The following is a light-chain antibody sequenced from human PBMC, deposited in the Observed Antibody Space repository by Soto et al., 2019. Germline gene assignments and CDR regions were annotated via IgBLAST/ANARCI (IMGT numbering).Light chain of an antibody. Sequence: EIVLTQSAGTLSLSPGERATLSCRASQTVSGRYLAWFQQQPGQTPRLLIYDASTRAAGVPDRFSGSGSGTDFYLTINVLEPEAFAVYYCQHYGSSPWTFGQGNKVEIK. J-gene: IGKJ1*01. CDR1: QTVSGRY. CDR2: DAS. V-gene: IGKV3-20*01. CDR3: QHYGSSPWT.